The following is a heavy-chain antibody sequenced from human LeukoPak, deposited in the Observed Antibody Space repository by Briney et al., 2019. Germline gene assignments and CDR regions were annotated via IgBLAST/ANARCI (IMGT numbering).Heavy chain of an antibody. J-gene: IGHJ4*02. Sequence: PGGSLRLSCAASGFTFSSYAMSWVRQAPGKGLEWDSAISGSGGSTYYADSVKGRFTISRDNSKNTLYLQMNSLRAEDTAVYYCAKDVLSQRTITPRGFDYWGQGTLVTVSS. CDR2: ISGSGGST. D-gene: IGHD4/OR15-4a*01. CDR1: GFTFSSYA. CDR3: AKDVLSQRTITPRGFDY. V-gene: IGHV3-23*01.